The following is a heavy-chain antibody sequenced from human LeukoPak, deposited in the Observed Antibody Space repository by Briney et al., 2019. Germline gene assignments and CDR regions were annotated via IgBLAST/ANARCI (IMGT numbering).Heavy chain of an antibody. CDR2: MNPNSGNT. V-gene: IGHV1-8*01. Sequence: ASVKVSCKASGYTFTSCDINWVRQATGQGLEWMGWMNPNSGNTGYGQSFQGRITMTGDISIGTAYMGLSNLTSEDTAIYYCTRGSSGRRDNWGQGTLVTVSA. CDR3: TRGSSGRRDN. CDR1: GYTFTSCD. D-gene: IGHD6-19*01. J-gene: IGHJ4*02.